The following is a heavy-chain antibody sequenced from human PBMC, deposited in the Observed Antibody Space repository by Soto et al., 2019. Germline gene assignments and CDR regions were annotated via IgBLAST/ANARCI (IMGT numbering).Heavy chain of an antibody. V-gene: IGHV3-7*01. CDR2: IKQDGREK. CDR1: GFTSSNYW. CDR3: AGSTSSWGV. J-gene: IGHJ6*04. Sequence: EVQVVESGGGLVQPGGSLRLSCVASGFTSSNYWMNWVRQAPGKGLEWVANIKQDGREKNYVDSVKGQFTISRDNAKNSLYLQMNSLRAEDTAVYYCAGSTSSWGVWGKGTTVTVSS. D-gene: IGHD6-13*01.